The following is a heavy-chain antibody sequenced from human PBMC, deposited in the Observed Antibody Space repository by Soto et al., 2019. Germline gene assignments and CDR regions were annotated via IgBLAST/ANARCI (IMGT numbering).Heavy chain of an antibody. Sequence: QLQLQESGPGLVKPSETLSLTCTVSGGSISSSSYYWGWIRQPPGKGLDWIGSIYYSGSTYYNPSLKSRVTISVDMSKNQFSLKLSSVTSADTAVYYCARPRAFTPRGKIDRLYGMDVWGQGTTVTVSS. CDR3: ARPRAFTPRGKIDRLYGMDV. J-gene: IGHJ6*02. CDR1: GGSISSSSYY. CDR2: IYYSGST. D-gene: IGHD3-10*01. V-gene: IGHV4-39*01.